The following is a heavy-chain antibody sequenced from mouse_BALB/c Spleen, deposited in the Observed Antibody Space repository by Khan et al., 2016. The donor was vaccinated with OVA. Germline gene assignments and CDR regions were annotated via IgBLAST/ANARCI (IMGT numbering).Heavy chain of an antibody. CDR2: INTNTGEP. D-gene: IGHD1-1*01. CDR3: ARENYYGSNSWFAY. CDR1: GYTFTNYG. J-gene: IGHJ3*01. V-gene: IGHV9-3*02. Sequence: QIQLVQSGPELKKPGETVKISCKASGYTFTNYGINWVKQAPGKGLKWMGWINTNTGEPTYAEEFKGRFAFSLDTSASTAYLQLNNLKNEDTATYFCARENYYGSNSWFAYWGQGTLVTVAA.